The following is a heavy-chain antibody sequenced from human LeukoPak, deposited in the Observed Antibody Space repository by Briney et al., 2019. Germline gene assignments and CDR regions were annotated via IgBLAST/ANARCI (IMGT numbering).Heavy chain of an antibody. CDR3: ARYPSDQYYFYY. CDR2: IYSGGST. Sequence: PGGSLRLSCAASGFTVSSNYMSWVRQAPGKGLECVSVIYSGGSTYYADSVKGRFTISRDNSKNTLYLQMNSLRAEDTAVYYCARYPSDQYYFYYWGQGTLVTVSS. V-gene: IGHV3-53*01. CDR1: GFTVSSNY. J-gene: IGHJ4*02.